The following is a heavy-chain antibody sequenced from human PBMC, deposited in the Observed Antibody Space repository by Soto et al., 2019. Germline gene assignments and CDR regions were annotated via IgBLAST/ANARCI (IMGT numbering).Heavy chain of an antibody. V-gene: IGHV3-21*01. Sequence: EVQLVESGGGLVKPGGSLRLSCAASGFTFSSYSMNWVRQAPGKGLEWVSSISSSSSYIYYADSVKGRFTISRDNAKNSLYLQMNSLRAEDMAVYYCARDRPIVGATTPDYWGQGTLVTVSS. CDR1: GFTFSSYS. D-gene: IGHD1-26*01. CDR3: ARDRPIVGATTPDY. J-gene: IGHJ4*02. CDR2: ISSSSSYI.